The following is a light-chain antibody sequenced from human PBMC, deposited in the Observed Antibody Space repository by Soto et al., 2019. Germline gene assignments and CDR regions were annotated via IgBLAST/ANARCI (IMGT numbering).Light chain of an antibody. CDR1: NIGDKS. J-gene: IGLJ2*01. Sequence: SYELTQPPSVSVAPGQTAAITCGGDNIGDKSVHWYQQRPGQAPVLVVYEDSDRPSGIPERFSGSNSGNAATLTIRRVEAGDEADYYCQVWNVHRDHPGVVFGGGTKVTVL. CDR2: EDS. V-gene: IGLV3-21*02. CDR3: QVWNVHRDHPGVV.